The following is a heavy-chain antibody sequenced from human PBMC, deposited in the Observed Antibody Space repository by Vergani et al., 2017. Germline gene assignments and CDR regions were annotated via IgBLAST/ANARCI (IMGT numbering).Heavy chain of an antibody. V-gene: IGHV4-39*01. D-gene: IGHD6-19*01. Sequence: QLQLQESGPGLVKPSATLSLTCSVPGASIRSSNYYWGWIRQPPGKGLEWIASIYYSGSTYYNPSLKSRVTISVDTSKNQFSLKLSSVTAADTAVYFCARHSTVELLVILGWIDPWGQGILVTVSS. CDR3: ARHSTVELLVILGWIDP. CDR1: GASIRSSNYY. J-gene: IGHJ5*02. CDR2: IYYSGST.